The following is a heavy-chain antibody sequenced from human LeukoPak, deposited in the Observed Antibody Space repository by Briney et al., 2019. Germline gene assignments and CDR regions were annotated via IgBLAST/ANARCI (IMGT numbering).Heavy chain of an antibody. J-gene: IGHJ4*02. CDR1: GGSISSSSYY. V-gene: IGHV4-61*05. CDR2: IYYSGST. Sequence: PSETLSLTCTVSGGSISSSSYYWGWIRQPPGKGLEWIVYIYYSGSTNYNPSLKSRVTISVDTSKNQFSLKLSSVTTADTAVYYCARGYCGGDCYGYWGQGTLVTVSS. D-gene: IGHD2-21*01. CDR3: ARGYCGGDCYGY.